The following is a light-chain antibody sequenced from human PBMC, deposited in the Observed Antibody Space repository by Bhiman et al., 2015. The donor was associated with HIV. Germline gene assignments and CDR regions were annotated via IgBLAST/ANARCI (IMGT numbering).Light chain of an antibody. CDR1: RSDIGSYHL. J-gene: IGLJ3*02. CDR2: EVD. Sequence: QSALTQTASVSGSPGQSITISCTGTRSDIGSYHLVSWYQQYPGIAPTLLIYEVDKRPSGVSSRFSGSKSGNTASLTISGLQSEDEADYYCGSYSSKRVVLFGGGTKLTVL. V-gene: IGLV2-14*02. CDR3: GSYSSKRVVL.